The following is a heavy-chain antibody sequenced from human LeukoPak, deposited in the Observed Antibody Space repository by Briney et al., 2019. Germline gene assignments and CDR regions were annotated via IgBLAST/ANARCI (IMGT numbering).Heavy chain of an antibody. D-gene: IGHD4-17*01. J-gene: IGHJ3*02. V-gene: IGHV1-24*01. CDR2: FDPEDGET. CDR3: ARTTVTTSDDAFDI. CDR1: GYTLTELS. Sequence: ASVKVSCKVSGYTLTELSMHWVRQAPGKGLEWMGGFDPEDGETIYAQKFQGRVTMTEDTSTDTAYMELSSLRSGDTAVYYCARTTVTTSDDAFDIWGQGTMVIVSS.